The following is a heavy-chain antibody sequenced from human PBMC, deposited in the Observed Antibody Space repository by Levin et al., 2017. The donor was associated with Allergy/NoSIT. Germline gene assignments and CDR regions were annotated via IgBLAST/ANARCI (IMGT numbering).Heavy chain of an antibody. J-gene: IGHJ5*02. CDR1: GFTFGDYA. CDR3: SRDNAQPIPPTTENWFDP. CDR2: IRSKTYAEST. Sequence: PGGSLRLSCTTSGFTFGDYALGWFRQAPGKGLEWVGFIRSKTYAESTEYAASVKGRFTISRDDSKGVAYLEMNSLNTEETGVSYCSRDNAQPIPPTTENWFDPWGQGTLVTVSS. V-gene: IGHV3-49*03. D-gene: IGHD1-1*01.